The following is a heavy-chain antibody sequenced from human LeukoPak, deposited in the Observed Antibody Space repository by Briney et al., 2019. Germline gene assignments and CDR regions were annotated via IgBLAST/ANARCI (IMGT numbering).Heavy chain of an antibody. CDR3: GKTDIYFNPIDY. J-gene: IGHJ4*02. D-gene: IGHD3-9*01. Sequence: PSETLSLTCTVSGGSISSYFWSWIPQAPGKGLEWIGYLYYTGSTNYNPSLKSRVTMSMDYSKNQFSLSVTSVTAADTAIYYCGKTDIYFNPIDYWGPGSLVTVSS. V-gene: IGHV4-59*12. CDR2: LYYTGST. CDR1: GGSISSYF.